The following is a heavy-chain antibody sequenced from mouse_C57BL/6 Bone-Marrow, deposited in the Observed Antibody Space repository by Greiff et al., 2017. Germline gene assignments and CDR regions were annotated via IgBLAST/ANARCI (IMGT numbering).Heavy chain of an antibody. CDR1: GYTFTDYY. CDR2: IYPGSGNT. J-gene: IGHJ2*01. V-gene: IGHV1-76*01. CDR3: ASIGLRRRGYYFDY. Sequence: VQLQQSGAELVRPGASVKLSCKASGYTFTDYYINWVKQRPGQGLEWIARIYPGSGNTYYNEKFKGKATLTAEKSSSTAYMQLSSLTSEDSAVYFCASIGLRRRGYYFDYWGQGTTLTVSS. D-gene: IGHD2-4*01.